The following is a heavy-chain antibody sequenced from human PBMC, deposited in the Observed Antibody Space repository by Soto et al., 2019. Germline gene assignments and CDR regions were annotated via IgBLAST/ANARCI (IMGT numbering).Heavy chain of an antibody. CDR2: INVPFGTA. V-gene: IGHV1-69*01. CDR3: AAERITVAGSVYYFDF. J-gene: IGHJ4*02. CDR1: GPPFRTYA. Sequence: QVQLVQSGAEVKRPGSSVKVSCQASGPPFRTYAGPRVRQAPGQGFKGLGGINVPFGTANYAQQFQGRVTITADESTSTAYLDLRSLRSEDAAVYYCAAERITVAGSVYYFDFWGQGTPVTVSS. D-gene: IGHD6-19*01.